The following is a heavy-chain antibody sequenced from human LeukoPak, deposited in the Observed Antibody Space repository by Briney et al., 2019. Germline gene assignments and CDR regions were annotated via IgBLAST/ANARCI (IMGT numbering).Heavy chain of an antibody. V-gene: IGHV4-61*02. D-gene: IGHD1-7*01. CDR3: ASRRNYAFDF. CDR2: IYTSGST. Sequence: SETLSLTCTVSGGSISSGSYYWSWIRQPAGKGLEWIGRIYTSGSTNYNPSLKSRVTISVDTSKNQFSLKLSSVTAADTAVYYCASRRNYAFDFWGQGTMVTVSS. J-gene: IGHJ3*01. CDR1: GGSISSGSYY.